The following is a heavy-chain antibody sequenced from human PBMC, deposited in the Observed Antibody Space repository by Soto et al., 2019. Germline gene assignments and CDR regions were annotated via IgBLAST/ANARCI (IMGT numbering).Heavy chain of an antibody. J-gene: IGHJ4*02. Sequence: RGSLRLSCAASGFTFRSYAMSWVRQAPGKGLEWVSAISGSVGSTYYADSVKGRFTISRDNSKNTLYLQMNSLRAEDTAVYYCAKDKLFELLPLYFDYWGQGTLVTVSS. CDR3: AKDKLFELLPLYFDY. CDR1: GFTFRSYA. V-gene: IGHV3-23*01. D-gene: IGHD1-26*01. CDR2: ISGSVGST.